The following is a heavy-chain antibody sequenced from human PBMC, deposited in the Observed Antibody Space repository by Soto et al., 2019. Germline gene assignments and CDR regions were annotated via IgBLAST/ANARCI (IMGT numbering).Heavy chain of an antibody. CDR2: IYWDDDK. CDR3: AHRVLHTVFGLVTTTAIYFDF. J-gene: IGHJ4*02. D-gene: IGHD3-3*01. Sequence: QITLNESGPTVVRPTETLTLTCRFSGFSLTTSGVGVGWIRQSPGKAPEWLALIYWDDDKRYSASLKSRLTITKDTSKNQVVLTVSDLDPTDPATYYCAHRVLHTVFGLVTTTAIYFDFWGQGTPVAVSS. CDR1: GFSLTTSGVG. V-gene: IGHV2-5*02.